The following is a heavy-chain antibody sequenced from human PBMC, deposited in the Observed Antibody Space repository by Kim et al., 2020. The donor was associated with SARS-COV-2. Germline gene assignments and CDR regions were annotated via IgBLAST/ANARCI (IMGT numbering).Heavy chain of an antibody. D-gene: IGHD1-1*01. CDR1: GFTFRNYW. Sequence: GGSLRLSCAASGFTFRNYWMTWVRQAPGKGLEWVANIRQDESEKYYVDSVKGRFSISRDNAKSSLYLQMGSLRVEDTAVYCARDRDNKAQRYYYDMDVWGQGTTVIFSS. CDR2: IRQDESEK. V-gene: IGHV3-7*01. J-gene: IGHJ6*02. CDR3: ARDRDNKAQRYYYDMDV.